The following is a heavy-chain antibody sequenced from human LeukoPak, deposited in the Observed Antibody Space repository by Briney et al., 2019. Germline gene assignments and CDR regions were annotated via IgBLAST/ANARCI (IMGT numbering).Heavy chain of an antibody. V-gene: IGHV3-9*01. D-gene: IGHD1-26*01. CDR3: ATLGADAFDI. CDR2: ISWNSGSI. J-gene: IGHJ3*02. Sequence: GRSLRLSCAASGFTFDDYAMHWVRQAPGKGLEWVSGISWNSGSIGYAGSVKGRFSISRDNAKNSLYLQMNSLRAEDTALYYCATLGADAFDIWGQGTMVTVSP. CDR1: GFTFDDYA.